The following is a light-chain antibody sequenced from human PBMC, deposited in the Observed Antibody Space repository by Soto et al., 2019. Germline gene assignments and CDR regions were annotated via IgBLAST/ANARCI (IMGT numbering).Light chain of an antibody. CDR2: GAA. CDR3: HQYGSSTWT. V-gene: IGKV3-20*01. CDR1: QSVTGSS. Sequence: EIVLTQSPDTLSLSPGERATLSCRASQSVTGSSLAWYQQKPGQAPRLLIYGAASRATGIPDRFGGSGSGADFTLTISRLEPEDFAVYYCHQYGSSTWTFGQGTKVDIK. J-gene: IGKJ1*01.